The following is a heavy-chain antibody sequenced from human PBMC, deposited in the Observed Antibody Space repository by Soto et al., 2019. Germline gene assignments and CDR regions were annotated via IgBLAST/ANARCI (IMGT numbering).Heavy chain of an antibody. CDR2: ISESGGKT. J-gene: IGHJ6*02. Sequence: EGQLLESGGGLVQPGGSLRLSCVASGFTFRSYAMAWVRQAPGKGLEWVSGISESGGKTNYTESVRGRFSISRDNSRNTTSLLQNNVTAEDTAIYYYATDRATIFGVVWTYGMDVWGQGTMVSVSS. CDR3: ATDRATIFGVVWTYGMDV. D-gene: IGHD3-3*01. CDR1: GFTFRSYA. V-gene: IGHV3-23*01.